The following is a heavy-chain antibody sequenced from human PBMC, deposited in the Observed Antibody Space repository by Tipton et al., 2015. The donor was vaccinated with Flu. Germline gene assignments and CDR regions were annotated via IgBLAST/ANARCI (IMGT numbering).Heavy chain of an antibody. CDR3: ARTDSGASGYSDY. Sequence: SLRLSCAASGFTFSRNWMSWVRQAPGKGPEWVANINQGASLKKYADSVQGRFTISRDNAKNSLSLQMNSLRVEDTAVYFCARTDSGASGYSDYWGQGALVIVSS. J-gene: IGHJ4*02. CDR1: GFTFSRNW. CDR2: INQGASLK. D-gene: IGHD4-17*01. V-gene: IGHV3-7*01.